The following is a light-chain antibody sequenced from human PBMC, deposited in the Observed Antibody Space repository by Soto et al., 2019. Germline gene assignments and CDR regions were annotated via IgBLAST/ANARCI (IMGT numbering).Light chain of an antibody. Sequence: EIVLTQSPGTVSVSPGEGVTLSCRASQSVKNSYLAWYQHKPGQAPRLLISETSTRASGIPDRFSGGGSGTDFTLPITTLEPEDFAVYYCQHYSTSPSYTFGQGTKLE. V-gene: IGKV3-20*01. CDR3: QHYSTSPSYT. CDR1: QSVKNSY. CDR2: ETS. J-gene: IGKJ2*01.